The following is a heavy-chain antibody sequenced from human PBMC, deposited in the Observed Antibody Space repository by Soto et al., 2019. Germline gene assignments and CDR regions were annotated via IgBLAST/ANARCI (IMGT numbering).Heavy chain of an antibody. CDR3: ANARTYYDFWSGYYEGYYFDY. Sequence: QVQLVESGGGVVQPGRSLRLSCAASGFTFSSYGMHWVRQAPGKGLEWVAVISYDGSNKYYADCVKGRFTISRDNSKNTLYLQMNSLRAEDTAVYYCANARTYYDFWSGYYEGYYFDYWGQGTLVTVSS. CDR2: ISYDGSNK. CDR1: GFTFSSYG. V-gene: IGHV3-30*18. D-gene: IGHD3-3*01. J-gene: IGHJ4*02.